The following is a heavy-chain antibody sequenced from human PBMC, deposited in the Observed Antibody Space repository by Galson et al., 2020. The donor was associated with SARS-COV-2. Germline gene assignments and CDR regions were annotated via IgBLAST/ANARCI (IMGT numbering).Heavy chain of an antibody. V-gene: IGHV4-59*01. Sequence: SETLSLTCTVSGGSISSYYWSWIRQPPGKGLEWIGYLYYSGSTNYNPSLKSRVTISVDTSKNQFSLKLSSVTAADTAMYYCAGGVTAIYYYYMYVWGKGTTVTVSS. CDR3: AGGVTAIYYYYMYV. D-gene: IGHD2-21*02. CDR2: LYYSGST. J-gene: IGHJ6*03. CDR1: GGSISSYY.